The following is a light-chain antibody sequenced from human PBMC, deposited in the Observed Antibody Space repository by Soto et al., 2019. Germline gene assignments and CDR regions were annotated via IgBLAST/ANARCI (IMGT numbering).Light chain of an antibody. V-gene: IGKV1-17*01. CDR3: LQHNSYPLT. CDR1: QGIRNE. Sequence: DIQMTQSPSSLSASVGDRVTITCRASQGIRNELGWYQHQPGKAPRRLIYAASILQSVVPSRFSGSGSGTEFTLTISSLQPEDFATYYCLQHNSYPLTFGGGTKVEI. CDR2: AAS. J-gene: IGKJ4*01.